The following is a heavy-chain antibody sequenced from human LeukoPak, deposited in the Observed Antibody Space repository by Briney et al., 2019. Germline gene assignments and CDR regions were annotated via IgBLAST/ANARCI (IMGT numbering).Heavy chain of an antibody. J-gene: IGHJ4*02. D-gene: IGHD5-12*01. CDR2: IIPIFGTA. CDR1: GYTFTSYG. Sequence: SVKVSCKASGYTFTSYGISWVRQAPGQGLEWMGGIIPIFGTANYAQKFQGRVTITADESTSTAYMELSSLRSEDTAVYYCASPSAGVYSGYDPYDYWGQGTLVTVSS. CDR3: ASPSAGVYSGYDPYDY. V-gene: IGHV1-69*13.